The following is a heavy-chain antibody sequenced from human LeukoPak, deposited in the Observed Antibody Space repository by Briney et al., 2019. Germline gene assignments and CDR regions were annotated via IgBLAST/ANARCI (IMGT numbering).Heavy chain of an antibody. D-gene: IGHD2-2*01. CDR1: GYSISSDYY. CDR3: ATLPANQLRGFDY. V-gene: IGHV4-38-2*02. CDR2: IYHRGST. J-gene: IGHJ4*02. Sequence: SETLSLTCTVSGYSISSDYYWGWIRQPPGKGLAWIGSIYHRGSTYYNPSLKSRVTISVDTSKNQFSLKLSSVTAADTALYYCATLPANQLRGFDYWGQGTLVAVSS.